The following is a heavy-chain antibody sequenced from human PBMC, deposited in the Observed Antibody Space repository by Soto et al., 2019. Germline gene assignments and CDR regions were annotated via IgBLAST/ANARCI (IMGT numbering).Heavy chain of an antibody. V-gene: IGHV3-53*01. D-gene: IGHD3-10*01. CDR1: GFNSRNNY. J-gene: IGHJ4*02. CDR3: SLLEEGDGTSGSHIDY. Sequence: GGPHRLCYRAVGFNSRNNYVSRFRKTHRKGLEWVSVINSGGSTYDADSVKGRFTISIHNFKNTLYRQMNSLRVEDTAVYYFSLLEEGDGTSGSHIDYSGQRTL. CDR2: INSGGST.